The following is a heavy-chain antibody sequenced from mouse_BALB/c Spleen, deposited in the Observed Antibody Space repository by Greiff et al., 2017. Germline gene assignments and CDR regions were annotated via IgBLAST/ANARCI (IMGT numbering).Heavy chain of an antibody. V-gene: IGHV14-3*02. CDR1: GFNIKDTY. J-gene: IGHJ1*01. CDR3: ARYYGYWYFDV. D-gene: IGHD1-1*01. Sequence: EVQLQQSGAELVKPGASVKLSCTASGFNIKDTYMHWVKQRPEQGLEWIGRIDPANGNTKYDPKFQGKATITADTSSNTAYLQLSSLTSEDTAVYYCARYYGYWYFDVWGAGTTVTVSS. CDR2: IDPANGNT.